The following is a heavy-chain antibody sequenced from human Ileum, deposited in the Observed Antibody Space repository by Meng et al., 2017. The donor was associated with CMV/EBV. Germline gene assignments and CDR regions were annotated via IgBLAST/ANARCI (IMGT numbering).Heavy chain of an antibody. CDR2: IYYSGST. V-gene: IGHV4-39*07. Sequence: PLSGRGLVTPSEALSLTWTGIGGSFRVFSFDWGWIRKPQGKGLEWIGSIYYSGSTYYSPYLKCRVTISVDTSTNQFSLKLSSVTAADTAVYYCDKGTNSVSATPRLDCWCQGTLVTVSS. CDR3: DKGTNSVSATPRLDC. CDR1: GGSFRVFSFD. J-gene: IGHJ4*02. D-gene: IGHD2-8*01.